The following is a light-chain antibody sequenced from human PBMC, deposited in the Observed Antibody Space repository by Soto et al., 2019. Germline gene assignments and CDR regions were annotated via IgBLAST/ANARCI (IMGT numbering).Light chain of an antibody. Sequence: QSALTQPPSVSVSPGQSVTISCTGTSSDVGSYNRVSWYQQPPGTAPKVMIYEVSNRPSGVPDRFSGSKSGNTASLTISGLQAEDEADYYCSLYTSSSTYVFGTGTKVTVL. CDR1: SSDVGSYNR. J-gene: IGLJ1*01. CDR2: EVS. CDR3: SLYTSSSTYV. V-gene: IGLV2-18*01.